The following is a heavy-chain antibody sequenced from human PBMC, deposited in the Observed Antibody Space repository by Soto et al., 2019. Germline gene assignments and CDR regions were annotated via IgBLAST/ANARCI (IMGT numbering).Heavy chain of an antibody. CDR3: TRANRYCSGANCFTFDD. Sequence: EVQLLESGGGLLQPGGSLRLSCTASGFTFSNYAMSWVRQAPGKGLEWVSTFSSGGGGTYYADSVKGRFTISRDNSKNTLSLQMNSLRAEDTAVYYCTRANRYCSGANCFTFDDWGPGTLVTVSS. J-gene: IGHJ4*01. CDR1: GFTFSNYA. V-gene: IGHV3-23*01. D-gene: IGHD2-15*01. CDR2: FSSGGGGT.